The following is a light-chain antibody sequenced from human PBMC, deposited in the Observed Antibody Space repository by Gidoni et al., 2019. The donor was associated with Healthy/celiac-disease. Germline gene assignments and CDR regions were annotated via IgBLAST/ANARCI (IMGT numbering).Light chain of an antibody. CDR1: QSISSY. CDR3: QQSYSTPIT. Sequence: DRQMTQAPSSLSAAVGDRVTITCRASQSISSYLNWYQQKPGKAPKLLIYAASSLQSGVPSRFSCSGSGTDFTLTLSSLQPEDFATYYCQQSYSTPITFVQGTRLEIK. J-gene: IGKJ5*01. CDR2: AAS. V-gene: IGKV1-39*01.